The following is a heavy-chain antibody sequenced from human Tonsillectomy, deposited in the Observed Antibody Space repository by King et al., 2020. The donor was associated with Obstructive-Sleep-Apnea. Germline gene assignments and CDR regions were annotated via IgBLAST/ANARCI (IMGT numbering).Heavy chain of an antibody. Sequence: VQLVESGGGVVQPGRSLRLSCAASGFTFSNYGMHWVRQAPGKGLEWVALISYDGSSGFYADSVKGRFTISRDNSKNTLYLQMNSLRPEDTAVYYCAKYSENSWYVRGPDYWGQGTLVTVSS. J-gene: IGHJ4*02. CDR3: AKYSENSWYVRGPDY. CDR1: GFTFSNYG. CDR2: ISYDGSSG. V-gene: IGHV3-30*18. D-gene: IGHD3-10*02.